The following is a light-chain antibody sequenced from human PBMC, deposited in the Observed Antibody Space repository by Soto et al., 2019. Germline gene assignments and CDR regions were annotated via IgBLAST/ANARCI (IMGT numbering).Light chain of an antibody. CDR1: QSISSW. Sequence: DIQMTQSPSTLSASVVDRVTITSRDSQSISSWSAWHQKKPGKAPKLLISTASSLQSGVPSRFSGSGSGTEFTITISSLQPDDFATYYCQQYNSYRAFGQGTKVDIK. CDR2: TAS. J-gene: IGKJ1*01. V-gene: IGKV1-5*03. CDR3: QQYNSYRA.